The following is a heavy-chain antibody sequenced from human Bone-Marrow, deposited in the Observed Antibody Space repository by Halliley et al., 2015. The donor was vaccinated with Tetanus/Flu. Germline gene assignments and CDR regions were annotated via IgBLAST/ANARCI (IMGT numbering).Heavy chain of an antibody. CDR2: ISYDGMNK. CDR1: GFTFSTNG. V-gene: IGHV3-30*18. J-gene: IGHJ4*02. D-gene: IGHD6-13*01. Sequence: SLRLSCAASGFTFSTNGMHWVRQAPGKGLEWVAEISYDGMNKYYADSVKGRFTISRDKPKNTLYLQMISLRAEDTAVYYCAKDPGRGGTSWYYFDFWGQGTLVTVSS. CDR3: AKDPGRGGTSWYYFDF.